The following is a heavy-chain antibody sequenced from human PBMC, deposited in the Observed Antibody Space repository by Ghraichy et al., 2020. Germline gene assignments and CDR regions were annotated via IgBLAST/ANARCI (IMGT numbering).Heavy chain of an antibody. V-gene: IGHV3-30*18. CDR2: ISYDGSNK. J-gene: IGHJ6*02. CDR1: GFTFSSYG. Sequence: GGSLRLSCAASGFTFSSYGMHWVRQTPGKGLEWVAVISYDGSNKYYADFVKGRFTISRDNSKNTLYLQMNSLRAEDTAVYYCAKSYHGGIYYYYGMDVWGQGTTVTVSS. CDR3: AKSYHGGIYYYYGMDV. D-gene: IGHD2-2*01.